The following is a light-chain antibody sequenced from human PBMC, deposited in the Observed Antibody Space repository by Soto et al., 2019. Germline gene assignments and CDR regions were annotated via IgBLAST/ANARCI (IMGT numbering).Light chain of an antibody. Sequence: DFQMTQSPSSLSASVGDRVTITCRASQSMSSYLNWYQQKPVKAPKLLIYAASSLQSGVPSRFSGSGSGTDFTLTSSRLQPEDCVTYYCQQSYSTLLFGGGTRVAIK. CDR1: QSMSSY. V-gene: IGKV1-39*01. CDR2: AAS. J-gene: IGKJ4*01. CDR3: QQSYSTLL.